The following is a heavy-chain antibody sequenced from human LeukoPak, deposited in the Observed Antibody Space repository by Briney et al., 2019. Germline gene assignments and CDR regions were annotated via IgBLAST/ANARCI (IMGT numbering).Heavy chain of an antibody. D-gene: IGHD3-10*01. J-gene: IGHJ6*03. CDR2: INSDGSST. V-gene: IGHV3-74*01. CDR3: ARVGSGSYPPYYMDV. Sequence: PGGSLRLSCAASGFTFSSYWMHWVRQAPGKGLMWVSRINSDGSSTSYADSVKGRFTISRDNAKNTLYLQMNSLRAEDTAVYYCARVGSGSYPPYYMDVWGKGTTVTISS. CDR1: GFTFSSYW.